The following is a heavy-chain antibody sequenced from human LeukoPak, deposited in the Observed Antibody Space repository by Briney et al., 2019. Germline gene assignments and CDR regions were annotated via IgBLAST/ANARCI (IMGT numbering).Heavy chain of an antibody. CDR3: ASGKVVASNWFDP. CDR1: GGSISSGSYY. J-gene: IGHJ5*02. D-gene: IGHD2-15*01. CDR2: IYHSGST. V-gene: IGHV4-61*02. Sequence: SQTLSLTCTVSGGSISSGSYYWSWIRQPAGKGLEWIGSIYHSGSTYYNPSLKSRVTISVDTSKNQFSLKLSSVTAADTAVYYCASGKVVASNWFDPWGQGTLVTVS.